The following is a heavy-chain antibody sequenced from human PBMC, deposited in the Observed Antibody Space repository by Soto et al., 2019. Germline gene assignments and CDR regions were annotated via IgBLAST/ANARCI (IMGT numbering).Heavy chain of an antibody. V-gene: IGHV3-53*01. CDR2: IYAGGDT. CDR1: GFTVSSKY. CDR3: VRDPWDY. J-gene: IGHJ4*02. Sequence: HLVQSGGGLIQPGGSLRLSCAASGFTVSSKYMSWVRLAPGKGLEWVSVIYAGGDTYYADSVKGRFTISRDNSKNTVSLQMNSLRAEATAVYYCVRDPWDYWGQGTLVTVSS.